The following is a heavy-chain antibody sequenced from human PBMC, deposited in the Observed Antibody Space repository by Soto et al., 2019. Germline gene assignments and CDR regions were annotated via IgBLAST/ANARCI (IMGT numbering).Heavy chain of an antibody. V-gene: IGHV4-59*08. CDR1: GGSISSYY. CDR2: IYYSGST. Sequence: QVQLQESGPGLVKPSETLSLTCTVSGGSISSYYWSWIRQPPGKGLEWIGYIYYSGSTNYNPSLRSRVTISVDTSKNQFSLKLSSVTAADTAVYYCARYGGCSGGSCYPRTLDWYFDLWGRGTLVTVSS. CDR3: ARYGGCSGGSCYPRTLDWYFDL. D-gene: IGHD2-15*01. J-gene: IGHJ2*01.